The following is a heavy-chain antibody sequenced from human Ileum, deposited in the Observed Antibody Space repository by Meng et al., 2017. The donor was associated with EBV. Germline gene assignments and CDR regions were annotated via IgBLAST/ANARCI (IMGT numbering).Heavy chain of an antibody. V-gene: IGHV4-61*08. CDR2: VNYNGDS. CDR3: ARDLRVGGAFDY. CDR1: GASVTSSGYY. D-gene: IGHD1-26*01. Sequence: QVQLQQSGPGLVRPSETLSLTCTVSGASVTSSGYYWSWLRQYPGKGLEWLGYVNYNGDSTYNPSLKSRVTIFIDTSKKQFYLNLTSATAADTAIYYCARDLRVGGAFDYWGQGTLVTVSS. J-gene: IGHJ4*02.